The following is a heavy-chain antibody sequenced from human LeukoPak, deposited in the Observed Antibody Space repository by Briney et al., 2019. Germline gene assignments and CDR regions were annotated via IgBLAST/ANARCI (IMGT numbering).Heavy chain of an antibody. V-gene: IGHV3-74*01. CDR1: GFGLSGYW. CDR2: NNGDGSTT. D-gene: IGHD2-15*01. J-gene: IGHJ5*02. Sequence: PGGSLRLSCVASGFGLSGYWMYWVRKAPGKGLLYISRNNGDGSTTNYADVVKGRFTMSRDNVKNTLYLQMNSLRVEDTAVYYCARDPRNVGLAPWGQGTLVTVSS. CDR3: ARDPRNVGLAP.